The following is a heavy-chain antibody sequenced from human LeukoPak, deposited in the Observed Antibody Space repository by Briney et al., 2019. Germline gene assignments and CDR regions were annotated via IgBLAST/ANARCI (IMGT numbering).Heavy chain of an antibody. Sequence: ASVKVSCKASGYTFTSYYMHWVRQAPGQGLEWMGWIKPYSGGTNYAQKFQGRVSMTRDTSISTAYMELSRLGSDDTAVYYCATGGTTAAAFDIWGQGTVVTVSS. CDR1: GYTFTSYY. V-gene: IGHV1-2*02. D-gene: IGHD1-1*01. CDR2: IKPYSGGT. CDR3: ATGGTTAAAFDI. J-gene: IGHJ3*02.